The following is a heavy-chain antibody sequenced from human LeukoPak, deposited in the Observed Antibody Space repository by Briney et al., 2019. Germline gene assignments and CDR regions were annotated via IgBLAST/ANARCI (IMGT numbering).Heavy chain of an antibody. CDR3: PHARGRVVGLWG. D-gene: IGHD3-3*01. CDR2: IYHSGST. J-gene: IGHJ4*02. CDR1: GGSISSSNW. Sequence: SGTLSLTCAVSGGSISSSNWWIWVRQPPGKELEWIGEIYHSGSTNYHPSLKSRVTSSVDKSRNQFSRSLNSVTAADTAADHGPHARGRVVGLWGWGRGTPVTVSS. V-gene: IGHV4-4*02.